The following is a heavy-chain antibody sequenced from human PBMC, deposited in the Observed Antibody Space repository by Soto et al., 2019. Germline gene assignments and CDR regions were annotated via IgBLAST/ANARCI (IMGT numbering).Heavy chain of an antibody. J-gene: IGHJ3*02. CDR2: ISSSSSTI. CDR3: AYCGGDCYLRNEDAFDI. CDR1: GFTFSSYS. V-gene: IGHV3-48*01. D-gene: IGHD2-21*01. Sequence: GGSLRLSCAASGFTFSSYSMNWARQAPGKGLEWVSYISSSSSTIYYADSVKGRFTISRDNAKNSLYLQMNSLRAEDTAVYYCAYCGGDCYLRNEDAFDIWGQGTIVTVSS.